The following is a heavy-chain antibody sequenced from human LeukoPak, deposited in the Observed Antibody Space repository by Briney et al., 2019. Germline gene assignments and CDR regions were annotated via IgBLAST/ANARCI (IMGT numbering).Heavy chain of an antibody. J-gene: IGHJ4*02. CDR1: GGSISSYY. CDR2: INHSGST. D-gene: IGHD3-22*01. V-gene: IGHV4-34*01. CDR3: ARGYGYYYDSSGYAIFDY. Sequence: SETLSLTCTVSGGSISSYYWSWIRQPPGKGLEWIGEINHSGSTNYNPSLKSRVTISVDTSKNQFSLKLSSVTAADTAVYYCARGYGYYYDSSGYAIFDYWGQGTLVTVSS.